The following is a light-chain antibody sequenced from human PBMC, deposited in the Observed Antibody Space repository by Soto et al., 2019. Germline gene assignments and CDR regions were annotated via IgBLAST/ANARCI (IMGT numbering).Light chain of an antibody. CDR1: SSDVGGYNY. J-gene: IGLJ1*01. V-gene: IGLV2-14*01. CDR2: EVS. Sequence: QSVLTQPASVSGSPGESITSFCTATSSDVGGYNYFSWYQLHPGKAPKLMVYEVSNRPSGVSNRFSGSKSGNTASLTISGLQAEDEADYYCSSYTSSSTYVFGTGTQLTVL. CDR3: SSYTSSSTYV.